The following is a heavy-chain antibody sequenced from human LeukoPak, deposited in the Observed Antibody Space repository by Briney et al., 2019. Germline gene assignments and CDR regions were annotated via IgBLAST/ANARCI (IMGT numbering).Heavy chain of an antibody. CDR1: GFTFSDHY. D-gene: IGHD6-6*01. V-gene: IGHV3-11*01. J-gene: IGHJ4*02. CDR2: ISGSGDTI. Sequence: GGSLRLSCAASGFTFSDHYMTWIRQAPGKGLEWISYISGSGDTIYYGDSVKGRFTISRDNAKNSLYLQMNSLRVEDTAMYYRVSARPDYWGQGTLVTVSS. CDR3: VSARPDY.